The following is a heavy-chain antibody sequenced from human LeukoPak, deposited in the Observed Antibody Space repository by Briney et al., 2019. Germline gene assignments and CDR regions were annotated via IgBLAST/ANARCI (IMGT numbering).Heavy chain of an antibody. CDR3: ARDYDCEDAGGFDY. Sequence: GGSLRLSCVASGFTFSSCAIHWVRQAPGKGLEWVAVISYDGSNKYYADSVKGRFTISRDNSKNTLYLQMNSLRAEDTAVYYCARDYDCEDAGGFDYWGQGTLVTVSS. V-gene: IGHV3-30*04. J-gene: IGHJ4*02. CDR2: ISYDGSNK. CDR1: GFTFSSCA. D-gene: IGHD2-21*02.